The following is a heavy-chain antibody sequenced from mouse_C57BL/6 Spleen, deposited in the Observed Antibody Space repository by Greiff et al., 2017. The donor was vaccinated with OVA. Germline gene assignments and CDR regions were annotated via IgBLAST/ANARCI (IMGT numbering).Heavy chain of an antibody. CDR2: IDPETGGT. CDR1: GYTFTDYE. V-gene: IGHV1-15*01. Sequence: VQLQESGAELVRPGASVTLSCKASGYTFTDYEMHWVKQTPVHGLEWIGAIDPETGGTAYNQKFKGKAILTADKSSSTAYMELRSLTSEDSAVYYCTRDAITTIPYWAMDYWGQGTSVTVSS. J-gene: IGHJ4*01. CDR3: TRDAITTIPYWAMDY. D-gene: IGHD2-4*01.